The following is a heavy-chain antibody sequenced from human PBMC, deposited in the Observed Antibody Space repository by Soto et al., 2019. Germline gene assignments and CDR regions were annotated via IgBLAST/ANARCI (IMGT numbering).Heavy chain of an antibody. CDR1: GYTFTSYD. D-gene: IGHD3-10*01. Sequence: QVQLVQSGAEVKKPGASVKVSCKASGYTFTSYDINWVRQATGQGLEWMGWMNPNSGNTGYAQKFQGRFTMTSNTSISTAYMELSSLISEDTAVYYCARGLSLLWFGELFGYWGQGTLVTVSS. CDR3: ARGLSLLWFGELFGY. J-gene: IGHJ4*02. CDR2: MNPNSGNT. V-gene: IGHV1-8*01.